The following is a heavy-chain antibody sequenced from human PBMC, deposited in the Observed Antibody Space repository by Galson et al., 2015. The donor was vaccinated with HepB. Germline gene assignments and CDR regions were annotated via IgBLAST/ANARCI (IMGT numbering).Heavy chain of an antibody. CDR2: INPNSGGT. CDR3: AREERAPGYSYGYGY. CDR1: GYTFTGYY. V-gene: IGHV1-2*02. J-gene: IGHJ4*02. D-gene: IGHD5-18*01. Sequence: SVKVSCKASGYTFTGYYMHWVRQAPGQGLEWMGWINPNSGGTNYAQKFQGRVTMTRDTSISTAYMELSRLRSDDTAVYYCAREERAPGYSYGYGYWGQGTLVTVSS.